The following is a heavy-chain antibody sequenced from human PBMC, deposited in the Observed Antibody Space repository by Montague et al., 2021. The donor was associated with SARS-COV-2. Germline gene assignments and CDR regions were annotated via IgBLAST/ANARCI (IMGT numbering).Heavy chain of an antibody. D-gene: IGHD3-10*01. V-gene: IGHV3-23*01. J-gene: IGHJ3*02. CDR1: GFTFSSYV. CDR2: VSGNGDST. CDR3: AKGRKSSLTMVRAVFMKDASEI. Sequence: SLRLSCAASGFTFSSYVMSWVRQAPGKGLEWVSTVSGNGDSTYYADSVKGRFPISRDSSKNTLYLQMNSLRAEDTAVYYCAKGRKSSLTMVRAVFMKDASEIWGKGTMVTGSS.